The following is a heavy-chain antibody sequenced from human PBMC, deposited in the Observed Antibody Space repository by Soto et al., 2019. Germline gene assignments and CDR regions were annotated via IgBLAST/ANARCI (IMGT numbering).Heavy chain of an antibody. Sequence: PSETLSLTCTVSGGSISSGGYYWSWIRQPPGKGLEWIGYIFYSGSTNYNPSLKSRVTISVDTSKNQFSLKLSSVTAADTAVYYCARSTPLADYGDPPYFDYWGQGTLVTVSS. CDR1: GGSISSGGYY. CDR2: IFYSGST. V-gene: IGHV4-61*08. J-gene: IGHJ4*02. D-gene: IGHD4-17*01. CDR3: ARSTPLADYGDPPYFDY.